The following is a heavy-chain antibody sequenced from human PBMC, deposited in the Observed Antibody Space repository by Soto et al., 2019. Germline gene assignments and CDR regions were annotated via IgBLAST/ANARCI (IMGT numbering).Heavy chain of an antibody. V-gene: IGHV3-11*01. CDR2: ISLSDNSI. J-gene: IGHJ6*02. D-gene: IGHD5-12*01. Sequence: GGSLRLSCAASGFSFSDYYMSWIRQAPGKGLEWVSYISLSDNSIDYADSVKGRFTISRANAKNSLYLQMNSLRAEDTAVYYCATTSYSGYDRYYYYGMDVWGQGTTVTVSS. CDR3: ATTSYSGYDRYYYYGMDV. CDR1: GFSFSDYY.